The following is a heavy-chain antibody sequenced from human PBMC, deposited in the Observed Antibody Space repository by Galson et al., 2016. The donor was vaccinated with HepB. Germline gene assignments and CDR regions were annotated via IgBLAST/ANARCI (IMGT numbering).Heavy chain of an antibody. CDR1: GFSFSSSA. D-gene: IGHD1-26*01. CDR2: ISGDGNTA. J-gene: IGHJ4*02. CDR3: AKGGAYDS. Sequence: SPRLSCAASGFSFSSSAMSWVRQAPGKGLEWVSAISGDGNTAYYTDSVEGRFTISKDNSKSTLYLQMSSLSAEDSAVYYCAKGGAYDSWGQGTLVTVSS. V-gene: IGHV3-23*01.